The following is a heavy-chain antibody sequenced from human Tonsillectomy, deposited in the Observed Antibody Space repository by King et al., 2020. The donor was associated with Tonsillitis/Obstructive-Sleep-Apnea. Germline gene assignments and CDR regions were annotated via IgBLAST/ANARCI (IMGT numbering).Heavy chain of an antibody. CDR3: ARDLDTAPYNWFDP. Sequence: VQLQESGPGLVKPSETLSLTCTVSGGSITSYYWSWIRQPAGKGLEWIGLISSTGSTNYNPSLKSRVTISVDTSRNQFSLKLSSVTAADTAVYFCARDLDTAPYNWFDPWGQGTLVTVSS. J-gene: IGHJ5*02. CDR1: GGSITSYY. V-gene: IGHV4-4*07. D-gene: IGHD5-18*01. CDR2: ISSTGST.